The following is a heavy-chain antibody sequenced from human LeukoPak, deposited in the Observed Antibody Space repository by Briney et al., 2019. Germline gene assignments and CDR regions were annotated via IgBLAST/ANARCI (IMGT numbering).Heavy chain of an antibody. CDR3: ARQSDLFDY. J-gene: IGHJ4*02. Sequence: SETLSLTCTVSGGSISSYYWSWIRQPPGKGLEWIGYIYHSGSTYYNPSLKSRVTISVDKSKNQFSLKLSSVTAADTAVYYCARQSDLFDYWGQGTLVTVSS. D-gene: IGHD4-11*01. CDR1: GGSISSYY. CDR2: IYHSGST. V-gene: IGHV4-59*04.